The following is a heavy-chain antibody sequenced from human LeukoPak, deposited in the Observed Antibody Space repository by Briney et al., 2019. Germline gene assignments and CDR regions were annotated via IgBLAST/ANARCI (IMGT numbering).Heavy chain of an antibody. CDR2: IYPDDSNT. Sequence: GESLKISCRGSGYSFSTYWIAWVRQMPGKGLEWMGLIYPDDSNTRYSPSFQGQVTMSADKSISSVYLQWSSLKASDTATYYCARGDWKTLSATWDTWFDPWGQGTLVIVSS. V-gene: IGHV5-51*01. CDR1: GYSFSTYW. J-gene: IGHJ5*02. CDR3: ARGDWKTLSATWDTWFDP. D-gene: IGHD1-1*01.